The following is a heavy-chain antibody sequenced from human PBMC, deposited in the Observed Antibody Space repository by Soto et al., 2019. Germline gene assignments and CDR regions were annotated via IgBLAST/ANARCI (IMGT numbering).Heavy chain of an antibody. CDR3: ARVLYSGSHSYFEY. J-gene: IGHJ4*02. CDR2: IIPIFGTA. D-gene: IGHD1-26*01. Sequence: QVQLVQSGAEVKKPGSSVKVSCKASGGTFSSYAISWVRQAPGQGLEWMGGIIPIFGTANYAQKFRGRVTITADESTSTAYMELSSLRSEDTAVYYWARVLYSGSHSYFEYWGPGALVTVSS. V-gene: IGHV1-69*01. CDR1: GGTFSSYA.